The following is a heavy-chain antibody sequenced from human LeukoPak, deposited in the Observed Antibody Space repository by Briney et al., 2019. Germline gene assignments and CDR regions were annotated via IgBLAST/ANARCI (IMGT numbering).Heavy chain of an antibody. J-gene: IGHJ6*02. CDR2: ISRNSGAI. V-gene: IGHV3-9*01. CDR3: AKGISVTDYYYGMDV. CDR1: GFTFSSYG. D-gene: IGHD2-21*02. Sequence: PGGSLRLSCAASGFTFSSYGMHWVRQAPGKGLEWVSGISRNSGAIGYADSVKGRFTISRDNAKNSLFLQMNSLQDEDTALYFCAKGISVTDYYYGMDVWGQGTTVTVSS.